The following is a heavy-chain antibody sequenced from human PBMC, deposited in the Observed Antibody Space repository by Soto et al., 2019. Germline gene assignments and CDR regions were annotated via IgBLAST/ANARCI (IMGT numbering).Heavy chain of an antibody. CDR2: ISGSGGST. D-gene: IGHD3-22*01. CDR1: GFTFSSYA. CDR3: AKEMGDYYDSSGSWFDP. V-gene: IGHV3-23*01. J-gene: IGHJ5*02. Sequence: LRLSCAVSGFTFSSYAMSWVRQAPGKGLEWVSAISGSGGSTYYADSVKGRFTISRDNSKNTLFLQMNSLRAEDTALYFCAKEMGDYYDSSGSWFDPWGQGTLVTVSS.